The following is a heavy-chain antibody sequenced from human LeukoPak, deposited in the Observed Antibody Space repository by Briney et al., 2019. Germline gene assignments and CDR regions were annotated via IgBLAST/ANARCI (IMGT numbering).Heavy chain of an antibody. D-gene: IGHD1-26*01. CDR3: AKEEFGTYSGSYCLDY. Sequence: GGSLRLSCAASGFTFSSYGMHWVRQAPGKGLEWVAVISYDGSNKYYADSVKGRFTISRGNSKNTLYLQMNSLRAEDTAVYYCAKEEFGTYSGSYCLDYWGQGTLVTVSS. V-gene: IGHV3-30*18. J-gene: IGHJ4*02. CDR2: ISYDGSNK. CDR1: GFTFSSYG.